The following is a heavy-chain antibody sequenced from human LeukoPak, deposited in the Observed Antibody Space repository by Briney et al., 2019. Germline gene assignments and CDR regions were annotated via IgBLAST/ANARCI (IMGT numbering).Heavy chain of an antibody. D-gene: IGHD3-3*01. CDR3: ARDADFWNGYYTDY. Sequence: PSETLSLTCTVSGYSISSGYYWGWIRQPPGKGLEWIGSIYHSGSTYYNPSLKSRVTISVDTSKNQFSLKLSSVTAADTAVYYCARDADFWNGYYTDYWGQGTLVTVSS. J-gene: IGHJ4*02. CDR1: GYSISSGYY. CDR2: IYHSGST. V-gene: IGHV4-38-2*02.